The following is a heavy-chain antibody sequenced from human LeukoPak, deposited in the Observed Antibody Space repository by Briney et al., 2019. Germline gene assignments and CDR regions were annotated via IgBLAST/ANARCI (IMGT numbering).Heavy chain of an antibody. D-gene: IGHD2-15*01. Sequence: ASVKVSCKASGYTFTSYAMNWVRQAPGQGLEWMGWINPNSGGTNYAQKFQGRVTMTRDTSISTAYMELSRLRSEDMAVYYCAISGYCSGGSCYSAFDIWGQGTMVTVSS. CDR1: GYTFTSYA. CDR3: AISGYCSGGSCYSAFDI. V-gene: IGHV1-2*02. CDR2: INPNSGGT. J-gene: IGHJ3*02.